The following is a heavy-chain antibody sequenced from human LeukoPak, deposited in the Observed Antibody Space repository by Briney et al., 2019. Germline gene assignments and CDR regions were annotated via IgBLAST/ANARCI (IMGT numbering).Heavy chain of an antibody. CDR2: IYYSGST. CDR3: ARDGGYCTNGVCYVRGNWFDP. CDR1: GGSISSSSYY. J-gene: IGHJ5*02. Sequence: SETLSLTCTVSGGSISSSSYYWGWIRQPPGKGLEWIGSIYYSGSTYYNPSLKSRVTISVDTSKNQFSLKLSSVTAADTAVYYCARDGGYCTNGVCYVRGNWFDPWGQGTLVTVSS. D-gene: IGHD2-8*01. V-gene: IGHV4-39*07.